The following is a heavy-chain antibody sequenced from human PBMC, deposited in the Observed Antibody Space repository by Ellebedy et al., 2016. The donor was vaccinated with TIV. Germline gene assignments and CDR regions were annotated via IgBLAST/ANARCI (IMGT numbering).Heavy chain of an antibody. J-gene: IGHJ6*02. V-gene: IGHV4-59*01. CDR3: ARDLTTPGGMDV. CDR2: IYYSGST. D-gene: IGHD4-17*01. Sequence: SETLSLTXTVSGGSINNYYWSWIRQPPGKGLEWIGYIYYSGSTNYNPSLKSRVTISVDTSKNQLSLKLSSVTAADTAVYYCARDLTTPGGMDVWGQGTTVTVSS. CDR1: GGSINNYY.